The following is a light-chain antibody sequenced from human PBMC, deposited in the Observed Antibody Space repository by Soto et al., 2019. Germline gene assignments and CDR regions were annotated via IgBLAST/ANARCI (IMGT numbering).Light chain of an antibody. Sequence: QSVITQPPSSSGTPGQEVTISWSGSTSNIGSNYVYWYQQLPVTAPKLLIYRNNQRPSGVPDRFSGSKSGTSASLAISGLRSDDEAEYFCATWDDSLNGFYVYGTGTKVTV. V-gene: IGLV1-47*01. J-gene: IGLJ1*01. CDR1: TSNIGSNY. CDR2: RNN. CDR3: ATWDDSLNGFYV.